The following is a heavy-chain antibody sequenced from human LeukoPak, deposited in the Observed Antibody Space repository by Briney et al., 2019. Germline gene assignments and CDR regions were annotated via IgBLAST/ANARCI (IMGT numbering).Heavy chain of an antibody. D-gene: IGHD3-10*01. CDR3: AKARYYGSGSFLFDP. V-gene: IGHV3-30*02. CDR2: IRYDGSNK. CDR1: GFTFSSYG. J-gene: IGHJ5*02. Sequence: PGGSLRLSCAASGFTFSSYGMHWVRQAPGKGQEWVAFIRYDGSNKYYADSAKGRFTISRDNSKNTLYLQMNSLRAEDTAVYYCAKARYYGSGSFLFDPWGQGTLVTVSS.